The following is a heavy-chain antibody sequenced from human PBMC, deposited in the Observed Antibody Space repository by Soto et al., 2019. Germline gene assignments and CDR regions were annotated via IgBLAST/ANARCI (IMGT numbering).Heavy chain of an antibody. J-gene: IGHJ4*02. CDR2: ISSSSSTI. CDR3: TSLPLEYSSSWYSDY. V-gene: IGHV3-48*02. CDR1: GFTFSSYS. D-gene: IGHD6-13*01. Sequence: GGSLRLSCAASGFTFSSYSMNWVRQAPGKGLEWVSYISSSSSTIYYADSVKGRFTISRDNAKNSLYLQMNSLRDEDTAVYYCTSLPLEYSSSWYSDYWGPGTLVTVSS.